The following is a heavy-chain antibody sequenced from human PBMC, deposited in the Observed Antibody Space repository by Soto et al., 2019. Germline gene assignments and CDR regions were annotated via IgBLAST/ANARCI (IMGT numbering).Heavy chain of an antibody. V-gene: IGHV4-34*01. CDR3: ARRHGLDIDTYY. CDR2: INHSGST. D-gene: IGHD3-10*01. Sequence: WETLSLTCAVHGGCFSGSYWSWIRQPPGKGLEWIGEINHSGSTNYNPSLKSRVTISVDTSKNQFSLKLSSVTAADTAVDFCARRHGLDIDTYYWGQG. CDR1: GGCFSGSY. J-gene: IGHJ4*02.